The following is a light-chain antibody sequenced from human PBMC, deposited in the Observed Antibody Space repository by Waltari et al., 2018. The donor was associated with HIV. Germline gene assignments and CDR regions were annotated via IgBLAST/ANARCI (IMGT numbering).Light chain of an antibody. CDR1: SSNFGSGF. V-gene: IGLV1-51*01. CDR3: GTWGSSVGAAV. J-gene: IGLJ3*02. CDR2: DNN. Sequence: QSVLTQPPSVSAAPGQKVTISCSGSSSNFGSGFVSWYQHLPGAATRLLIYDNNQRPSWISDRFSGSKSGTSATLGITGLQTGDEADYYCGTWGSSVGAAVFGGGTRLTVL.